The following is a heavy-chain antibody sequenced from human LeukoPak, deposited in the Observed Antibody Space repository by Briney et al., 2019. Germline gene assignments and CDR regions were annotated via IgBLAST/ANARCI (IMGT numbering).Heavy chain of an antibody. CDR1: GFTFSSYA. CDR3: ARASEAGGYGDYSYYFDY. V-gene: IGHV3-30-3*01. CDR2: ISYDGSNK. J-gene: IGHJ4*02. D-gene: IGHD4-17*01. Sequence: GGSLRLSCAASGFTFSSYAMHWVRQAPGKGLEWVAVISYDGSNKYYADPVKGRFTISRDNSKNTLYLQMNSLRAEDTAVYYCARASEAGGYGDYSYYFDYWGQGTLVTVSS.